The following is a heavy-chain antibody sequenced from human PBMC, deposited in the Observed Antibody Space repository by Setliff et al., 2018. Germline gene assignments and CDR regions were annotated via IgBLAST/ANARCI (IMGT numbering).Heavy chain of an antibody. CDR2: IKHDGSEK. CDR1: GFTFSTYW. CDR3: ARDHAYGSRFYYYYYGMDV. J-gene: IGHJ6*04. V-gene: IGHV3-7*01. D-gene: IGHD3-10*01. Sequence: PGGSLRLSCAASGFTFSTYWMSWVRQAPGKGLEWVANIKHDGSEKNYVDSVKGRFTISRDNAKNSLYLQMNSLRAEDTAVYYCARDHAYGSRFYYYYYGMDVWGKGTTVTVSS.